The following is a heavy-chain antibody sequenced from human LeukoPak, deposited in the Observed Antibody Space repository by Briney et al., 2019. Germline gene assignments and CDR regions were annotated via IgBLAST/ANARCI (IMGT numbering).Heavy chain of an antibody. Sequence: RAGGSLRLSCAASGFTFSSYEMNWVRQAPGKGLEWVSYISSSGSTIYYADSAKGRFTISRDNAKNSLYLQMNSLRAEDTAVYYCARVVGYYYDSSGYYWFDYWGQGTLVTVSS. J-gene: IGHJ4*02. CDR3: ARVVGYYYDSSGYYWFDY. CDR2: ISSSGSTI. CDR1: GFTFSSYE. V-gene: IGHV3-48*03. D-gene: IGHD3-22*01.